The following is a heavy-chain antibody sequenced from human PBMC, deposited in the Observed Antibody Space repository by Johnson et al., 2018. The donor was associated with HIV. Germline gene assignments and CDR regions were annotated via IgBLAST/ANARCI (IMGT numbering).Heavy chain of an antibody. CDR1: GFTFSDYY. CDR2: ISRTGSTI. V-gene: IGHV3-11*01. D-gene: IGHD6-13*01. CDR3: TTWYSLVSGAFDI. Sequence: QVQLVESGGGLVKPGGSLRLSCAASGFTFSDYYMSWIRQAPGKGLEWVSYISRTGSTIFSADPVKGLITFSRDDSKNTLYLQMNSLKTEDTAVYYCTTWYSLVSGAFDIWGQGTMVTVSS. J-gene: IGHJ3*02.